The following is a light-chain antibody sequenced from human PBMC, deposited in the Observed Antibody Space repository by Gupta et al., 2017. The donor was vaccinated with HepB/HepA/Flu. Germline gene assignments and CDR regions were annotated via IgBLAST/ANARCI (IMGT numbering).Light chain of an antibody. Sequence: DIVMTQSSDSLAVSLGERATINCKSSQSVLYSSNNKNYLGWYQQKAGQPPKLLIYWASTRQSGVPDRFSGSGSGTDFTLTISSLQAEDVALYYCQQYYRTPLTFGQGTRLEIK. CDR1: QSVLYSSNNKNY. V-gene: IGKV4-1*01. CDR3: QQYYRTPLT. CDR2: WAS. J-gene: IGKJ5*01.